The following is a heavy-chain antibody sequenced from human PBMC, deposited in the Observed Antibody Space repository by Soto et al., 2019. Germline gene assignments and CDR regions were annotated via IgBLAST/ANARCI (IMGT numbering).Heavy chain of an antibody. CDR2: IIPIFGTA. Sequence: SXKVSCKASGGTFSSYAISWVRQAPGQGLEWMGGIIPIFGTANYAQKFQGRVTITADESTSTAYMELSSLRSEDTAVYYCARDLRTYYDFWSGYRKDYYYYGMVVWGQGTTVTRLL. D-gene: IGHD3-3*01. CDR1: GGTFSSYA. V-gene: IGHV1-69*13. J-gene: IGHJ6*02. CDR3: ARDLRTYYDFWSGYRKDYYYYGMVV.